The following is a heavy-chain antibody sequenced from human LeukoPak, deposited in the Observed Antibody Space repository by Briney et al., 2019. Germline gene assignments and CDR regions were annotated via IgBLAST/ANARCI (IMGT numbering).Heavy chain of an antibody. CDR2: ISAHNGNT. Sequence: GASVKVSCKASGYTFTSYGISWVRQAPGQGLEWMGWISAHNGNTNYAQKLQGRVTMTTDTSTSTAYMELGSLRSDDTAVYYCARGRGNRVVPAAIVDYWGQGTLVTVSS. J-gene: IGHJ4*02. CDR1: GYTFTSYG. V-gene: IGHV1-18*01. CDR3: ARGRGNRVVPAAIVDY. D-gene: IGHD2-2*02.